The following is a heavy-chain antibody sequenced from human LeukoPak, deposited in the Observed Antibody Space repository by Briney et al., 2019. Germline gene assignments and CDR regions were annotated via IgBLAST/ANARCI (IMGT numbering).Heavy chain of an antibody. CDR3: ARDGNTAMPNFDH. D-gene: IGHD5-18*01. CDR1: GFTFSSYE. V-gene: IGHV3-48*03. Sequence: GGSLRLSCAASGFTFSSYEMNWVRQAPGKGLEWVSYISSSGSTIYYADSVKGRFTISRDNAKNSLYLQMNSLRAEDTAVYYCARDGNTAMPNFDHWGQGTLVTVSS. J-gene: IGHJ4*02. CDR2: ISSSGSTI.